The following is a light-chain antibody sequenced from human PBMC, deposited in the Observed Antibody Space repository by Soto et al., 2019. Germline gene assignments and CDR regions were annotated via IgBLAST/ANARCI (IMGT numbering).Light chain of an antibody. Sequence: DIQMTQSPSTLYASVGDRVTITFRASQSISSWLAWYQQKPGKAPKLLIYDASSLESGVPSRFSGSGSGTEFTLTISSLQPDDFATYYCQQYNSYSPTFGQGTKVEIK. J-gene: IGKJ1*01. V-gene: IGKV1-5*01. CDR1: QSISSW. CDR2: DAS. CDR3: QQYNSYSPT.